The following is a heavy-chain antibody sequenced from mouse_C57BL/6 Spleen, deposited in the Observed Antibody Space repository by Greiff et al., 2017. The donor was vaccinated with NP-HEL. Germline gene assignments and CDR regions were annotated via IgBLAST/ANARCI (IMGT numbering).Heavy chain of an antibody. CDR2: IHPNSGST. D-gene: IGHD4-1*01. CDR3: AREGTGTEYFDY. J-gene: IGHJ2*01. V-gene: IGHV1-64*01. Sequence: VQLQQPGAELVKPGASVKLSCKASGYTFTSYWMHWVKQRPGQGLEWIGMIHPNSGSTNYNEKFKSKATLTVDKSSSTAYMQLSSLTSEDSAVYYCAREGTGTEYFDYWGQGTTLTVSS. CDR1: GYTFTSYW.